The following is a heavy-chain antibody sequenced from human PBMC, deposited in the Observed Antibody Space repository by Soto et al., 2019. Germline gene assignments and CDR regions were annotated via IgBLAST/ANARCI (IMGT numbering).Heavy chain of an antibody. V-gene: IGHV3-21*04. CDR1: GFTFSSYS. CDR3: AKLRGPFDY. CDR2: ISSSSSYI. D-gene: IGHD3-10*01. Sequence: GGSLRLSCAASGFTFSSYSMNWVRQAPGKGLEWVSSISSSSSYIYYADSVKGRFTISRDNAKNTLYLQMNSLRAEDTAVYYCAKLRGPFDYWGQGTLVTVSS. J-gene: IGHJ4*02.